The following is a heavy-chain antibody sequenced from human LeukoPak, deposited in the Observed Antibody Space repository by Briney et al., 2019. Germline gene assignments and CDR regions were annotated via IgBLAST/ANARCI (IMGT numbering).Heavy chain of an antibody. J-gene: IGHJ5*02. CDR2: IYYGGNT. Sequence: KPSETLSLTCTVSGGSINSSSYYWGWIRLPPGKGLEWIGSIYYGGNTYYNPSLKSRVTISVDTSKYQFSLKLSSVTAADTAVYYCARHPTGYPNWFVPWGQGTLVTVSS. D-gene: IGHD3-9*01. CDR1: GGSINSSSYY. CDR3: ARHPTGYPNWFVP. V-gene: IGHV4-39*01.